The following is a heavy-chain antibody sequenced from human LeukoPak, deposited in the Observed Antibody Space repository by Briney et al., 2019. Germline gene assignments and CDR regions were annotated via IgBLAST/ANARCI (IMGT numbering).Heavy chain of an antibody. CDR3: TRDVGLDSGSYLGTLFDY. CDR1: GFTFGDYA. Sequence: GGSLRLSCTASGFTFGDYAMSWVRQAPGKGLEWVGFIRSKAYGGTTEYAASVKGRFTISRDDSKSIAYLQMNSLKTEDTAVYYCTRDVGLDSGSYLGTLFDYWGQGTLVTVSS. J-gene: IGHJ4*02. CDR2: IRSKAYGGTT. V-gene: IGHV3-49*04. D-gene: IGHD3-10*01.